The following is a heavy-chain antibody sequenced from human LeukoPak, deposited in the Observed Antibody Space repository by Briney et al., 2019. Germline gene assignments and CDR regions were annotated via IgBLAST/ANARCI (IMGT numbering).Heavy chain of an antibody. J-gene: IGHJ3*02. V-gene: IGHV4-59*01. CDR3: ARNGAYCSGGNCAHDTFDM. CDR2: IYYSGST. Sequence: SETLSLTCTVSGGSISSYYWSWIRQPPGKGLEWIGYIYYSGSTTYNTSLKSRVTISVATSKNQFSLKLSSVTAADTAVYYCARNGAYCSGGNCAHDTFDMWGQGTMVTVSS. D-gene: IGHD2-15*01. CDR1: GGSISSYY.